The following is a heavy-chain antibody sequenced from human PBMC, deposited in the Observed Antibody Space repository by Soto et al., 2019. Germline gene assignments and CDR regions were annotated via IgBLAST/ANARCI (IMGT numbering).Heavy chain of an antibody. CDR2: IDENGSA. D-gene: IGHD2-15*01. CDR1: GGSISSYH. V-gene: IGHV4-34*01. Sequence: SETLSLTCVVSGGSISSYHWAWIRQTPVKGLEWIGEIDENGSARYNPSLQGRVTLSLDTPKNQLSLSLTSVTAADTAIYYCARDRRDSHFLPRWFDPWGQGTLVTVSS. J-gene: IGHJ5*02. CDR3: ARDRRDSHFLPRWFDP.